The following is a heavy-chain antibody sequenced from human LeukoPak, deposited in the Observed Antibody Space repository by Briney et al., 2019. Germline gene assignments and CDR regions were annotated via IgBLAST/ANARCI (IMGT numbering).Heavy chain of an antibody. CDR1: GGSIRTYF. D-gene: IGHD3-22*01. V-gene: IGHV4-59*01. CDR2: IYYSGST. Sequence: SETLSLTCTVSGGSIRTYFWSWIRQPPGKGLEWIGYIYYSGSTNYNPSLKSRVTISVDTSKNQFSLKLSSVTAADTAVYYCARGADSSGYYSIFYFDYWGQGTLVTVSS. J-gene: IGHJ4*02. CDR3: ARGADSSGYYSIFYFDY.